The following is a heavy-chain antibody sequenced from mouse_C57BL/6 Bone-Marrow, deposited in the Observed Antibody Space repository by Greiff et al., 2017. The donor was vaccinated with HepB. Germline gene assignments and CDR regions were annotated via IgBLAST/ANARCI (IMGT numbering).Heavy chain of an antibody. D-gene: IGHD3-2*02. CDR2: IDPSDSYT. CDR1: GYTFTSYW. J-gene: IGHJ4*01. Sequence: QVQLQHPGAELVMPGASVKLSCKASGYTFTSYWMHWVKQRPGQGLEWIGEIDPSDSYTNYNQKFKGKSTLTVDKSSSTAYMQLSSLTSEDSAVYYCAREEDSSGHYAMDYWGQGTSVTVSS. V-gene: IGHV1-69*01. CDR3: AREEDSSGHYAMDY.